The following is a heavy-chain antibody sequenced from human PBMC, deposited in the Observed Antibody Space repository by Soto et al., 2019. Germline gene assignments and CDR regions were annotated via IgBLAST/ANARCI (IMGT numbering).Heavy chain of an antibody. Sequence: QVQLQESGPGLVKPSETLSLTCTISGGSISDYYWTWVRQAAGMGLEWIGRIYTSGSTTYNPSLKSRVTISVDTSRNQLSLKLTSATAADTAVYFCAGDQGYYYSGMDVWGQGTTVTVSS. V-gene: IGHV4-4*07. CDR1: GGSISDYY. J-gene: IGHJ6*02. CDR3: AGDQGYYYSGMDV. CDR2: IYTSGST.